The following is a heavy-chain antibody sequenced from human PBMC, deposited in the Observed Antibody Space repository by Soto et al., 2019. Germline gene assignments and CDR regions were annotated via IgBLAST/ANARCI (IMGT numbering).Heavy chain of an antibody. CDR1: GFTVSSNY. CDR3: ARSPRANYYYYVDV. V-gene: IGHV3-53*04. CDR2: IYSGGST. Sequence: EVQLVESGGGLVQPGGSLRLSCAASGFTVSSNYMSWVRQAPGKGLEWVSVIYSGGSTYYADSVKGRFTISRHNSKNTLYLQMNSLRAEDTAVYYCARSPRANYYYYVDVWGKGTTVTVSS. J-gene: IGHJ6*03.